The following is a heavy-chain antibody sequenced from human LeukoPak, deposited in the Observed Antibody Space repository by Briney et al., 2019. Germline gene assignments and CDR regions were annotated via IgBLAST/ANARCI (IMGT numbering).Heavy chain of an antibody. CDR3: ARSKSGYSGYDYFDY. CDR1: GFTFSSYA. V-gene: IGHV3-23*01. D-gene: IGHD5-12*01. CDR2: ISGSGGST. J-gene: IGHJ4*02. Sequence: PGGSLRLSCAASGFTFSSYAMSSVRQAPGKGLEWVSAISGSGGSTYYADSVKGRFTISRDNSKNTLYLQMNSLRAEDTAVYYCARSKSGYSGYDYFDYWGQGTLVTVSS.